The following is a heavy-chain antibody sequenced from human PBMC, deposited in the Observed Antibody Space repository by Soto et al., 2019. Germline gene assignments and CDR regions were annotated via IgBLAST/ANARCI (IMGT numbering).Heavy chain of an antibody. CDR2: ISGSGGST. Sequence: EVQLLESGGGLVQPGGSLRLSCAASGFTFSSYAMSWVRQAPGKGLEWVSAISGSGGSTYYADSVKGRFTISRDNSKNTLYLQMNSLRAEDTAVYYCAKGLGGAVPAAKRAFDIWGQGTMVTVSS. CDR1: GFTFSSYA. J-gene: IGHJ3*02. CDR3: AKGLGGAVPAAKRAFDI. V-gene: IGHV3-23*01. D-gene: IGHD2-2*01.